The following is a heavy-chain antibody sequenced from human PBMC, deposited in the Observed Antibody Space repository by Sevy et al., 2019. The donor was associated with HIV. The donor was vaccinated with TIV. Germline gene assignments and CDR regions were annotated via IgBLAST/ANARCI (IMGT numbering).Heavy chain of an antibody. CDR3: TNYVHY. CDR2: ITSSFNI. Sequence: GGSLRLSCVASGFTFSIYEMNWVHQAPGEGLEWVSYITSSFNIEYGDSVKGRFTISRDNAKNSLYLQMNSLRAEDTAVYYCTNYVHYWRQGTLVTVSS. D-gene: IGHD3-10*02. J-gene: IGHJ4*02. CDR1: GFTFSIYE. V-gene: IGHV3-48*03.